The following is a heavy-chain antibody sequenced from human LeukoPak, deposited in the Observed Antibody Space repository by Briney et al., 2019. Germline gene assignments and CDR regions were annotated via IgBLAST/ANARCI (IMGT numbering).Heavy chain of an antibody. CDR1: GYTFTSYG. D-gene: IGHD3-10*01. CDR3: SKDNLGSGSYSI. J-gene: IGHJ4*02. V-gene: IGHV1-18*01. Sequence: ASVKVSCKGSGYTFTSYGISWVRQAPGQGREGMGCISAYNGNSNYLQKLRGRATMTPHTSSRKASMAPRELRSNDTPGYYFSKDNLGSGSYSIWGQRTLVTVSS. CDR2: ISAYNGNS.